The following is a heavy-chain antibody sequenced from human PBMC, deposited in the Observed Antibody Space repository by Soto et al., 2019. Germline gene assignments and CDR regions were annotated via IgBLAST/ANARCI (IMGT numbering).Heavy chain of an antibody. J-gene: IGHJ3*02. CDR3: ARGGGVGVAGSAAFEM. Sequence: QLHLVQSGAVVKKPGASVTVSCSASGYPVTAYYMHWVRQAPGRGLEWMGGINPATGAAKYTQTFPGGVTLTRAPATSTVFLGLGGLKSGDPAVFFCARGGGVGVAGSAAFEMWGQGTLVTVSS. CDR1: GYPVTAYY. CDR2: INPATGAA. V-gene: IGHV1-2*02. D-gene: IGHD3-3*01.